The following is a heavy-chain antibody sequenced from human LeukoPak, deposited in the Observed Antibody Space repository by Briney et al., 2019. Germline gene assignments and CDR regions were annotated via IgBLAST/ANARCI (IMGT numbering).Heavy chain of an antibody. CDR1: GFTVSSNY. CDR3: ARSPPRSITGMFAPYYFDY. Sequence: GGSLRLSCAASGFTVSSNYMSWVRQAPGKGLEWVSVIYSGGSTYYADSVKGRFTISRDNSKNTLYLQMNSLRAEDTAVHYCARSPPRSITGMFAPYYFDYWGQGTLVTVSS. J-gene: IGHJ4*02. D-gene: IGHD1-20*01. V-gene: IGHV3-66*02. CDR2: IYSGGST.